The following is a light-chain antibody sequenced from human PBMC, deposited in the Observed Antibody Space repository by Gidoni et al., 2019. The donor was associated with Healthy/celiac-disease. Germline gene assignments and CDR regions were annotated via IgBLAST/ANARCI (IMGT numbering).Light chain of an antibody. Sequence: QSALTQPASVSGSPGPSLTISCTGTSSDVGGYNYVSWYQQHPGKAPKLMIYEVSNRPSGVPDRFSGSKSGNTASLTISGLQAEDEADYYCSSYTSSSTDYVFGTGTKVTVL. CDR1: SSDVGGYNY. CDR3: SSYTSSSTDYV. V-gene: IGLV2-14*01. CDR2: EVS. J-gene: IGLJ1*01.